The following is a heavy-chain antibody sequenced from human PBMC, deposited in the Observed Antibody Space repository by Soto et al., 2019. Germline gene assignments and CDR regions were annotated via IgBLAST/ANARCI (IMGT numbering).Heavy chain of an antibody. CDR1: GGSISIYY. Sequence: SDTLSLTCTVSGGSISIYYWSWIRQPPGKGLEWIGYIYYSGSTNYNPSLKSRVTISVDTSKNQFSLKLSSVTAADTAVYYCARVRTSCSSTSCYLDPWGQGTLVTVSS. J-gene: IGHJ5*02. CDR3: ARVRTSCSSTSCYLDP. CDR2: IYYSGST. D-gene: IGHD2-2*01. V-gene: IGHV4-59*12.